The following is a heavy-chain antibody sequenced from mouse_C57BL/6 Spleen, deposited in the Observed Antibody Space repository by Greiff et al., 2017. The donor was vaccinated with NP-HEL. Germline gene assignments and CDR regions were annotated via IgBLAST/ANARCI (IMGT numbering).Heavy chain of an antibody. CDR1: GYAFTNYL. V-gene: IGHV1-54*01. D-gene: IGHD2-4*01. CDR2: INPGSGGT. CDR3: ARSNDCDWFDY. J-gene: IGHJ2*01. Sequence: QVQLQQSGAELVRPGTSVKVSCKASGYAFTNYLIEWVKQRPGQGLEWIGVINPGSGGTNYNEKFKGKATLTADKSSSTAYMQLSSLTSEDSAVYCCARSNDCDWFDYWGQGTTLTVSS.